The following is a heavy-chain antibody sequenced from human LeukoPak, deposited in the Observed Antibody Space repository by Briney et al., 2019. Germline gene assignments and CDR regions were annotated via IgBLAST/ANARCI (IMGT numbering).Heavy chain of an antibody. Sequence: PSETLSLTCAVYGGTFSGYYWSWIRQPPGKGLEWIGEINHSGSTKYNPSLKSRVTISVDTSKNQFSLKLSSVTAADTAMYYCARGLGYCSSTSCYLGDYYYYGMDVWGQGTTVTVSS. J-gene: IGHJ6*02. V-gene: IGHV4-34*01. CDR3: ARGLGYCSSTSCYLGDYYYYGMDV. CDR2: INHSGST. D-gene: IGHD2-2*01. CDR1: GGTFSGYY.